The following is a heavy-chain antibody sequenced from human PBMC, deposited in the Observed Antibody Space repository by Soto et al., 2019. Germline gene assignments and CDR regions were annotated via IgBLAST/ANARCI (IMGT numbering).Heavy chain of an antibody. V-gene: IGHV3-21*02. J-gene: IGHJ6*02. Sequence: EVQLVESGGGLVKPGGSLRLSCVASGFTFSTYSMSWVRQAPGKGLEWVSTIGTRSDIYYAESVKGRFTISRDNAKNSLSLQMNSLRVEDTAVYYCAREETAWPLAYGLDVWGQGTAVTVSS. CDR2: IGTRSDI. CDR1: GFTFSTYS. D-gene: IGHD2-21*02. CDR3: AREETAWPLAYGLDV.